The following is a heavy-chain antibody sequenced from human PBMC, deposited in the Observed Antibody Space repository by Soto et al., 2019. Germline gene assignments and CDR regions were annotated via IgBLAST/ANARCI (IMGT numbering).Heavy chain of an antibody. CDR1: GFTFSSYA. D-gene: IGHD3-16*01. V-gene: IGHV3-30-3*01. Sequence: PGGSLRLSCAASGFTFSSYAMHWVRQAPGKGLEWVAVISYDGSNKYYADSVKGRFTISRDNSKNTLYLQMNSLRAEDTAVYYCARVTIPFGDYYYGMDVWGQGTTVTVSS. J-gene: IGHJ6*02. CDR3: ARVTIPFGDYYYGMDV. CDR2: ISYDGSNK.